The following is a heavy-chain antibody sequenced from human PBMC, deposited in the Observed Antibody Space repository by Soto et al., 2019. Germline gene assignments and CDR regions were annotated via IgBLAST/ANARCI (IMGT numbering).Heavy chain of an antibody. D-gene: IGHD1-1*01. CDR3: ARNGNKRVDY. CDR1: GGSFSGYY. Sequence: QVQLQQWGAGLLKPSETLSLTCAVYGGSFSGYYWSWIRQPPGKGLEWIGEINHSGSTNYNPSLKSRVTISVDTSKNQFSLKLSSVTAADTAVYYCARNGNKRVDYWGQGTLVTVSS. V-gene: IGHV4-34*01. CDR2: INHSGST. J-gene: IGHJ4*02.